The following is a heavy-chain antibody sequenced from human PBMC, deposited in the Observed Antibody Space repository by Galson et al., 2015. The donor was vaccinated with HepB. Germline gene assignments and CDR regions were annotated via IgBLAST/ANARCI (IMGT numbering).Heavy chain of an antibody. V-gene: IGHV7-4-1*02. CDR1: GYTFTSYA. CDR3: ARVSMGLLWFGELKSPEGNGMDV. J-gene: IGHJ6*02. D-gene: IGHD3-10*01. Sequence: SVKVSCKASGYTFTSYAMNWVRQAPGQGLEWMGWINTNTGNPTYAQGFTGRFVFSLDTSVSTAYLQISSLKAKDTAVYYCARVSMGLLWFGELKSPEGNGMDVWGQGTTVTASS. CDR2: INTNTGNP.